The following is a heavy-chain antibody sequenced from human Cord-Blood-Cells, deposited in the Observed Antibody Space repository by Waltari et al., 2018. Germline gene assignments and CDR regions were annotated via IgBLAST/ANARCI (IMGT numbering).Heavy chain of an antibody. CDR1: GFTFSSYE. V-gene: IGHV3-48*03. J-gene: IGHJ4*02. CDR3: ARDLPWQLAGLDY. CDR2: ISSSGSTI. Sequence: EVQLVESGGGLVQPGGSLRLSCAASGFTFSSYEMNWFRQAPGKGLEWVSYISSSGSTIYYADSVKGRFTISRDNAKNSLYLQMNSLRAEDTAVYYCARDLPWQLAGLDYWGQGTLVTVSS. D-gene: IGHD6-13*01.